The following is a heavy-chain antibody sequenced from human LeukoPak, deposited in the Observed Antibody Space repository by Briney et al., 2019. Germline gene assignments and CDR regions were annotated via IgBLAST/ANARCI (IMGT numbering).Heavy chain of an antibody. D-gene: IGHD1-26*01. J-gene: IGHJ6*02. CDR1: VGIVSSGCYD. V-gene: IGHV4-61*01. CDR2: TYYSGST. CDR3: AGESPAEQAWYYGMDV. Sequence: SESVCLTCTVSVGIVSSGCYDWSWMRQPPGKGLESSGYTYYSGSTNYNPSLKSRVTISVDTSKNQFSLRLSSVTAADTAVYYCAGESPAEQAWYYGMDVWGQGTTVTVSS.